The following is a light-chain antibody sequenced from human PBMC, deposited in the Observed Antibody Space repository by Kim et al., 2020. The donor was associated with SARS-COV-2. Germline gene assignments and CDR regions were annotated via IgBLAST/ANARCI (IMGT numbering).Light chain of an antibody. CDR1: QSFSSRY. CDR2: GAS. V-gene: IGKV3-20*01. CDR3: QQYATSVLT. Sequence: EIVLTQSPGTLSLSPGERATLSCRASQSFSSRYLAWYQQKPGQAPRLLIYGASSRATGIPDRFSGSGSATDFTLTISRLEPEDYAVYYCQQYATSVLTFGGGTKVEIK. J-gene: IGKJ4*01.